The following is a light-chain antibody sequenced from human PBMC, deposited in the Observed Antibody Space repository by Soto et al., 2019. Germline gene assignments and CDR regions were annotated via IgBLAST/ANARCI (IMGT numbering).Light chain of an antibody. V-gene: IGKV3D-20*02. CDR3: QQRTTWPLT. Sequence: EIVLTQSPGTLSLSPGERATLSCRASQSVSSNYLGWYQQKPGQAPRLLIYGASSRATGIPDRFSGSGSGTDFTLTISRLEPEDFAVYFCQQRTTWPLTFGGGTKVEIK. CDR1: QSVSSNY. CDR2: GAS. J-gene: IGKJ4*01.